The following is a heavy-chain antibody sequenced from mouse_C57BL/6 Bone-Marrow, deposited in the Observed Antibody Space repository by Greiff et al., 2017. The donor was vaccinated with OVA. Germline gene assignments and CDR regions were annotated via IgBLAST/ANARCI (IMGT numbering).Heavy chain of an antibody. D-gene: IGHD4-1*01. CDR3: ARHHWYYYAMDY. CDR1: GFTFSDYY. Sequence: EVQGVESGGGLVQPGGSLKLSCAASGFTFSDYYMYWVRQTPEKRLEWVAYISNGGGSTYYPDTVKGRFTISRDNAKNTLYLQMSRLKSEDRAMYYCARHHWYYYAMDYWGQGTSVTVSS. CDR2: ISNGGGST. V-gene: IGHV5-12*01. J-gene: IGHJ4*01.